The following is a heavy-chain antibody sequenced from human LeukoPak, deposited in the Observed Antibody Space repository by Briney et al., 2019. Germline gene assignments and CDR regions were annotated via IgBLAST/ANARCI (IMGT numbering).Heavy chain of an antibody. CDR2: IWYDGSNK. Sequence: GGSLRLSCAASGFTFSSYGMHWVRQAPGKGLEWVADIWYDGSNKYYADSVKGRFTISRDNSKNTLYLQMNSLRAEDTAVYYCARDRLRYCSSTSCHAGADYWGQGTLVTVSS. CDR1: GFTFSSYG. CDR3: ARDRLRYCSSTSCHAGADY. J-gene: IGHJ4*02. V-gene: IGHV3-33*01. D-gene: IGHD2-2*01.